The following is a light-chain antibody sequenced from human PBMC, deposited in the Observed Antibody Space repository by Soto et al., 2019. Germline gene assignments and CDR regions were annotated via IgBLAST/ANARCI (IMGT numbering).Light chain of an antibody. Sequence: EIVMTLSPATLYVSQGERPTLSCRASQSVSSNLAWYQQKPGPAPRLLMYGASTRATGIPARFSGSGSGTEFTLTISSLQSEDFAVYYCQQYNAWPLTFGGGTKVEIK. CDR1: QSVSSN. J-gene: IGKJ4*01. CDR2: GAS. CDR3: QQYNAWPLT. V-gene: IGKV3-15*01.